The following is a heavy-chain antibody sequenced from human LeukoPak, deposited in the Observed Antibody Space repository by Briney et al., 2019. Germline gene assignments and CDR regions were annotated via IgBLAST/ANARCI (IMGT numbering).Heavy chain of an antibody. CDR1: GYTFTGYY. CDR2: INPNSGGT. Sequence: ASVKVSCKASGYTFTGYYMHWVRQAPGQGLEWMGWINPNSGGTNYAQKFQARVTMTRDTSISTAYMELSRLRSDDTAVYYCTREWNWYYFDYWGQGTLVTVSS. CDR3: TREWNWYYFDY. J-gene: IGHJ4*02. V-gene: IGHV1-2*02. D-gene: IGHD1-7*01.